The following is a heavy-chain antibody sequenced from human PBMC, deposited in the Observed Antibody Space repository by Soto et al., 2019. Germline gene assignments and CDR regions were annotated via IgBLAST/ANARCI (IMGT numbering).Heavy chain of an antibody. CDR3: ALGRTGLAV. V-gene: IGHV3-7*01. Sequence: EVQLVESGGGLVQPGGSLRLSCAASGFTFNKYLMTWVRQAPGKGLEWVANIQQVGSEKYYVDSVKGRFTISRDNADNSLYLQMNDLRAEDTPVYYWALGRTGLAVWVQGTTVTVSS. D-gene: IGHD7-27*01. CDR1: GFTFNKYL. J-gene: IGHJ6*02. CDR2: IQQVGSEK.